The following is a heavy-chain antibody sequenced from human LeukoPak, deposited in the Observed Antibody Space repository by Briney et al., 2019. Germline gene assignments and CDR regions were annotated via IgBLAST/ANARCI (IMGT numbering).Heavy chain of an antibody. CDR1: EYSFTNYW. CDR2: IYPGDSDT. Sequence: GESLKISCKGSEYSFTNYWIGWVRQMPGKGLEWMGIIYPGDSDTRYSPSFQGQVTISADKSISTAYLQWSSLKASDTAMYFCATYAGTYSKYFQHWGQGTLVTVSS. D-gene: IGHD2-21*01. CDR3: ATYAGTYSKYFQH. J-gene: IGHJ1*01. V-gene: IGHV5-51*01.